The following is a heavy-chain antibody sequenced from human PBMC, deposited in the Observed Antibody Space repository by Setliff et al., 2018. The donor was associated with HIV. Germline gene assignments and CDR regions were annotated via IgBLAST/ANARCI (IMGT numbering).Heavy chain of an antibody. V-gene: IGHV4-38-2*02. J-gene: IGHJ4*02. CDR1: GYSIRDNFF. CDR2: IFYTGTT. D-gene: IGHD2-15*01. Sequence: SETLSLTCAVSGYSIRDNFFWGWVRQPPGKGLEWIGSIFYTGTTYYNPSLKSRVSISVDMSQNQFSLKVTSVTAADTAVYYCAREPRVRGTLDFWGQGTLVTVSS. CDR3: AREPRVRGTLDF.